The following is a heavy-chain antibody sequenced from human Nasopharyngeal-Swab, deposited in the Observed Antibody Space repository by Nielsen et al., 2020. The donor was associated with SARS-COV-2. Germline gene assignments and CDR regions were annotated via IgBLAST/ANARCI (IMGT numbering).Heavy chain of an antibody. D-gene: IGHD3-10*01. Sequence: GASLKISCSASGFTFSSYAMHWVRQAPGKGLEWVAVIWYDGSNKYYADSVKGRFTISRDNSKNTLYLQMNSLRAEDTAVYYCARDPIQRITMVRGVTRLNYYYMDVWGKGTTVTVSS. CDR1: GFTFSSYA. CDR3: ARDPIQRITMVRGVTRLNYYYMDV. CDR2: IWYDGSNK. V-gene: IGHV3-33*08. J-gene: IGHJ6*03.